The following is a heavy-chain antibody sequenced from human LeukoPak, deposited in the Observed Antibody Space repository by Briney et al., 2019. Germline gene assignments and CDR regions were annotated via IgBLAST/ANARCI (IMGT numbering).Heavy chain of an antibody. Sequence: SETLSLTCTVSGGSISSSGSYWGWIRQPPGKGLEWIGSIYYSGNTYNPSLKSRVTISVDTSRNQFSLNLTSVNAADTAVYYCARVMAARREDLNWFDPWGQGTLVTVSS. CDR2: IYYSGNT. V-gene: IGHV4-39*07. D-gene: IGHD6-6*01. J-gene: IGHJ5*02. CDR3: ARVMAARREDLNWFDP. CDR1: GGSISSSGSY.